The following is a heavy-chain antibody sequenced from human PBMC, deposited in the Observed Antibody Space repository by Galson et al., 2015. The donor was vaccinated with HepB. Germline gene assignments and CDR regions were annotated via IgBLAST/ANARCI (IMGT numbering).Heavy chain of an antibody. CDR2: INPNSGGT. CDR3: AREVPYNWNDVGGVYDY. J-gene: IGHJ4*02. D-gene: IGHD1-1*01. CDR1: GYTFTGYY. V-gene: IGHV1-2*04. Sequence: SVKVSCKASGYTFTGYYMHWVRQAPGQGLEWMGWINPNSGGTNYAQKFQGWVTMTRDTSISTAYMELSRLRSDDTAVYYCAREVPYNWNDVGGVYDYWGQGTLVTVSS.